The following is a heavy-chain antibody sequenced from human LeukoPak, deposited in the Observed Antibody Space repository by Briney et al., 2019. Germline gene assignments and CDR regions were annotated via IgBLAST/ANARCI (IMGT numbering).Heavy chain of an antibody. V-gene: IGHV4-59*01. D-gene: IGHD3-22*01. J-gene: IGHJ4*02. CDR2: IYHSGST. CDR1: GVSISSYY. CDR3: ARAQEYYYDSSGYSLDY. Sequence: PSETLSLTCTVSGVSISSYYWSWIRQPPGKGLEWIGYIYHSGSTNYNPSLKSRVTISVDTSKNQFSLKLSSVTAADTAVYYCARAQEYYYDSSGYSLDYWGQGTLVTVSS.